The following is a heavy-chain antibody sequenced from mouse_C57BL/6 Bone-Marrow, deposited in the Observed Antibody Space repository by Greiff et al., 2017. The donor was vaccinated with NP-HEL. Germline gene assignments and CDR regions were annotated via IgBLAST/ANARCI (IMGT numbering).Heavy chain of an antibody. CDR1: GYTFTSYG. CDR3: ARPANSYYCDY. J-gene: IGHJ2*01. CDR2: IYPRSGNT. V-gene: IGHV1-81*01. Sequence: QVQLQQSGAELARPGASVKLSCKASGYTFTSYGISWVKQRTGQGLEWIGEIYPRSGNTYYNEKFKGKATLTADKSSSTAYMELRSLTSADAAVYFCARPANSYYCDYWGQGTTRTVSS. D-gene: IGHD3-3*01.